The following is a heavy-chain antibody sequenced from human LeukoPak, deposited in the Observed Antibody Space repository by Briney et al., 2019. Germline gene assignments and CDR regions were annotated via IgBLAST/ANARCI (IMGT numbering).Heavy chain of an antibody. CDR3: ARDRHFVAFDI. CDR1: GFTFTAFT. Sequence: GGSLRLSCPASGFTFTAFTINWVSQAPGKGLEWVSYISSSSSIHFADSVKGQSTISRDNAKNTVSLQINSLRAADTALYYCARDRHFVAFDIWGQGTMVTVSS. CDR2: ISSSSSI. J-gene: IGHJ3*02. V-gene: IGHV3-69-1*01.